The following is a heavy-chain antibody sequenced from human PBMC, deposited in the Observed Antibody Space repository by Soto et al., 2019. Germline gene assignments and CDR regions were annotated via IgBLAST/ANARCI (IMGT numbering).Heavy chain of an antibody. V-gene: IGHV1-24*01. CDR2: IVVVSGNT. CDR1: GYTLTELS. Sequence: GASVKVSCKVSGYTLTELSMHWVRQAPGQRLEWIGWIVVVSGNTNYAQKFQGRVTITTDKSTNTAYMELSSLRSEDTAVYYCATAAPGIAAAGTPPYNWFDPWGQGTLVTVSS. CDR3: ATAAPGIAAAGTPPYNWFDP. J-gene: IGHJ5*02. D-gene: IGHD6-13*01.